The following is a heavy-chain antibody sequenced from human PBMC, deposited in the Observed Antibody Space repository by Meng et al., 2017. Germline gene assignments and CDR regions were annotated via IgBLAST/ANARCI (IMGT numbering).Heavy chain of an antibody. J-gene: IGHJ5*02. V-gene: IGHV1-69*06. CDR3: ARDKRPSSSWYGNWFDP. CDR2: IIPIFGTA. D-gene: IGHD6-13*01. CDR1: GGTFSSYA. Sequence: VPLVQSGAEVKKLGSSGKVSCKASGGTFSSYAISWVRQAPGQGLEWMGGIIPIFGTANYAQKFQGRVTITADKSTSTAYMELSSLRSEDTAVYYCARDKRPSSSWYGNWFDPWGQGTLVTVSS.